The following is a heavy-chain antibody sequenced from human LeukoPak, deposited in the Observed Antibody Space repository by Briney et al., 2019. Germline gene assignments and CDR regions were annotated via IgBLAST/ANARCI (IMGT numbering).Heavy chain of an antibody. CDR3: ARARAIAVAGDDWFDP. CDR2: ISYDGSNK. V-gene: IGHV3-30-3*01. D-gene: IGHD6-19*01. Sequence: GGSLRLSCAASGFTFSSYAMHWVRQAPGKGLEWVAVISYDGSNKYYADSVKGRFTISRDNSKNTLYLQMNNLRAEDTAVYYCARARAIAVAGDDWFDPWGQGTLVTVSS. J-gene: IGHJ5*02. CDR1: GFTFSSYA.